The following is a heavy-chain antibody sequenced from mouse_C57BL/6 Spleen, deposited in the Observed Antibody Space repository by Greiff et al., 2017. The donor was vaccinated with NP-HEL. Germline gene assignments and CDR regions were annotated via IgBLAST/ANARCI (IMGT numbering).Heavy chain of an antibody. D-gene: IGHD2-4*01. J-gene: IGHJ3*01. CDR3: ARDDYQGFAY. CDR2: ISSGSSTI. CDR1: GFTFSDYG. V-gene: IGHV5-17*01. Sequence: DVKLVESGGGLVKPGGSLKLSCAASGFTFSDYGMHWVRQAPEKGLEWVAYISSGSSTIYYADTVKGRFTISRDNAKNTLFLQMTSLRSEDTAMYYCARDDYQGFAYWGQGTLVTVSA.